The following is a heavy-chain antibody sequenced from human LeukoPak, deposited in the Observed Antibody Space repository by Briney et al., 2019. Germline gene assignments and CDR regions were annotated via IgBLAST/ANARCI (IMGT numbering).Heavy chain of an antibody. CDR2: INPNSGAT. CDR3: ARDERYSYGDNHYPDLGF. Sequence: ASVKVSCKASGYTFTGYYLFWVRQAPGQGLEWMGWINPNSGATKYAQQFQGRDTLTRDTSIRTTYMELSSLRSDDTAVYYCARDERYSYGDNHYPDLGFWGQGTPVTVSS. CDR1: GYTFTGYY. D-gene: IGHD4/OR15-4a*01. J-gene: IGHJ4*02. V-gene: IGHV1-2*02.